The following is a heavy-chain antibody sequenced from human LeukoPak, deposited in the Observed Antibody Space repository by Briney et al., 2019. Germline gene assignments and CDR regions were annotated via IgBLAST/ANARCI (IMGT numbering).Heavy chain of an antibody. D-gene: IGHD1-26*01. V-gene: IGHV3-43*01. CDR2: ISWDGGST. J-gene: IGHJ6*03. CDR1: GFTFDDYT. Sequence: PGGSLRLSCAASGFTFDDYTMHWVRQAPGKGLEWVSLISWDGGSTYYADSVKGRFTISRDNSKNSLYLQMNSLRTEDTALYYCAKDKVGMSGIRSDYMDVWGKGTTVTISS. CDR3: AKDKVGMSGIRSDYMDV.